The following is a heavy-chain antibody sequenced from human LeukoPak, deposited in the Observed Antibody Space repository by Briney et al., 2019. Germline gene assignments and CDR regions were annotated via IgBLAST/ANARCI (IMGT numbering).Heavy chain of an antibody. Sequence: ASVKVSCKASGYTFTSYGISWVRQAPGQGLEWMGWISAYNGNTNYAQKLQGRVTMTTDASTSTAYMELRSLRSDDTAVYYCARDLSLNYYDSSGMIGYWGQETLVTVSS. CDR2: ISAYNGNT. V-gene: IGHV1-18*01. J-gene: IGHJ4*02. CDR1: GYTFTSYG. CDR3: ARDLSLNYYDSSGMIGY. D-gene: IGHD3-22*01.